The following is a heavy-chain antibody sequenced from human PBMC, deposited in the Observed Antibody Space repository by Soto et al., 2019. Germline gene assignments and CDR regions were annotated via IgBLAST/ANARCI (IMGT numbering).Heavy chain of an antibody. CDR2: ISYDGSNK. D-gene: IGHD2-2*01. V-gene: IGHV3-30*18. CDR1: GFTFSSYG. J-gene: IGHJ4*02. CDR3: AKDSPHCSSTSCFLGYYFDY. Sequence: GSLRLSCAASGFTFSSYGMHWVRQAPGKGLEWVAVISYDGSNKYYADSVKGRFTISRDNSKNTLYLQMNSLRAEDTAVYYCAKDSPHCSSTSCFLGYYFDYWGQGTLVTVSS.